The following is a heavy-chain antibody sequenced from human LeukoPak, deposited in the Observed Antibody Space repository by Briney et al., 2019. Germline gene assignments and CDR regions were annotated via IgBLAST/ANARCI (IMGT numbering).Heavy chain of an antibody. J-gene: IGHJ4*02. CDR3: TTDGVGVEGATYDN. CDR1: GFTFINAW. CDR2: IKAKAHGGTI. Sequence: GGSLRLSCAASGFTFINAWMAWIRQAPGKGLEWVGRIKAKAHGGTIEYAAPVKGRFTISRDDSKNTLYLQMNSLKTEDTAVYYCTTDGVGVEGATYDNWGQGTLVSVSS. V-gene: IGHV3-15*01. D-gene: IGHD1-26*01.